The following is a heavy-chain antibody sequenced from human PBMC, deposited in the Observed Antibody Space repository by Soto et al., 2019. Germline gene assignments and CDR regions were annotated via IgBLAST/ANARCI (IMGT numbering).Heavy chain of an antibody. CDR3: ARDIKNAFFYGMAV. CDR1: GGTFNIYA. V-gene: IGHV1-69*01. CDR2: IIPIFGTG. Sequence: QVQLVQSGAEVKKPGSSVKVSCKASGGTFNIYAFSWVRQAPGQGLEWMGGIIPIFGTGNYAQKFQGRVTITADEPTSPAYMELSSLRSEDTAVYYCARDIKNAFFYGMAVWGQGTTVTVSS. J-gene: IGHJ6*02. D-gene: IGHD2-2*01.